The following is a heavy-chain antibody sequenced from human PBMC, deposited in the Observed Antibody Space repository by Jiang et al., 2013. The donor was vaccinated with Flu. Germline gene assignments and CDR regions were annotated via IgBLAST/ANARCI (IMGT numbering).Heavy chain of an antibody. D-gene: IGHD3-16*01. CDR1: GGSISGYY. V-gene: IGHV4-59*08. Sequence: PGLVMPSETLSLTCTVSGGSISGYYWSWIRQPPGKGLEWIGFIYSSGTTKYNPSLKSRVTVSLDTSKNQFSLKLNSVTAADAAVYYCARHGVWEGTETRPPHYSFDYWGQGTLVTVSS. CDR3: ARHGVWEGTETRPPHYSFDY. J-gene: IGHJ4*02. CDR2: IYSSGTT.